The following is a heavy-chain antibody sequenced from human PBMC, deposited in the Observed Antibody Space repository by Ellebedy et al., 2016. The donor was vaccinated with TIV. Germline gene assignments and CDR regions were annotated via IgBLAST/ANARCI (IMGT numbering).Heavy chain of an antibody. CDR3: ARDRHVDRGDCLDY. CDR2: ISYDGSNK. V-gene: IGHV3-30-3*01. Sequence: GESLKISCAASGFTFSSYAMHWVRQAPGKGLEWAAVISYDGSNKYYADSVKGRFTISRDNSKNTLYLQMNNLGAEDTAVFYCARDRHVDRGDCLDYWGQGTLVTVSS. J-gene: IGHJ4*02. CDR1: GFTFSSYA. D-gene: IGHD2-21*02.